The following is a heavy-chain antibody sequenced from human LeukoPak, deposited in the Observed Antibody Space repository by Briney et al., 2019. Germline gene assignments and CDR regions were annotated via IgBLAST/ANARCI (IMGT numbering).Heavy chain of an antibody. Sequence: GASVKVSCEASGYNFSNYGITWVRQAPGQGLEWMEWISAYNGDTKSAQKIQGRVTMTTDISTSTAYMELRSLTSDDTATYYCARAPSFGDYGGDFWGQGTLVTVSS. CDR2: ISAYNGDT. V-gene: IGHV1-18*01. CDR1: GYNFSNYG. D-gene: IGHD3-10*01. CDR3: ARAPSFGDYGGDF. J-gene: IGHJ4*02.